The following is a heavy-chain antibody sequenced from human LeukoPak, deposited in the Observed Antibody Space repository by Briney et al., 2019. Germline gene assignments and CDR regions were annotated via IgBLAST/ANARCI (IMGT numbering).Heavy chain of an antibody. Sequence: ASVKVSCKASGYTFTSYYMRWVRQAPGQGLEWMGIINPSGGSTSYAQKFQGRGTMTRDMSTSTVYMELSSLRSEDTAVYYCARGEGTIFGVVINGAWFDPWGQGTLVTVSS. J-gene: IGHJ5*02. CDR1: GYTFTSYY. D-gene: IGHD3-3*01. V-gene: IGHV1-46*01. CDR2: INPSGGST. CDR3: ARGEGTIFGVVINGAWFDP.